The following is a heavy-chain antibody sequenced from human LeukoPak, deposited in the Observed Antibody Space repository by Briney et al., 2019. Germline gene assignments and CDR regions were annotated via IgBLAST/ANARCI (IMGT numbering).Heavy chain of an antibody. Sequence: ASVKVSCKASEYTFTSYAMHWVRQAPGQRLEWMGWINAGNGNTKYSQKFQGRVTITRDTSASTAYMELSSLRSEDTAVYYCARVGYGDYVGYYYGMDVWGQGTTVTVSS. CDR2: INAGNGNT. V-gene: IGHV1-3*01. CDR1: EYTFTSYA. CDR3: ARVGYGDYVGYYYGMDV. J-gene: IGHJ6*02. D-gene: IGHD4-17*01.